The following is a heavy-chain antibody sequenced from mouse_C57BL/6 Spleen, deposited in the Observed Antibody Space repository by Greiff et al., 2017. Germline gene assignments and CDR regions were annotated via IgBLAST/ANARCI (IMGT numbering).Heavy chain of an antibody. CDR2: IDPSDSET. CDR3: ARGEMYGSSYWYFDV. Sequence: QVQLQQPGAELVRPGSSVKLSCKASGYTFTSYWMHWVKQRPIQGLEWIGNIDPSDSETHYNQKFKDKAPLTVDKSSSTAYMQLSSLTSEDSAVYYWARGEMYGSSYWYFDVWGTGTTVTVSS. V-gene: IGHV1-52*01. J-gene: IGHJ1*03. CDR1: GYTFTSYW. D-gene: IGHD1-1*01.